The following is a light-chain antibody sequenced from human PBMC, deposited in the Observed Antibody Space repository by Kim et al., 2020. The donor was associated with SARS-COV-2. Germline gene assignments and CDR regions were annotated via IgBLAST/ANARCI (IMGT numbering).Light chain of an antibody. V-gene: IGKV1-9*01. J-gene: IGKJ4*01. CDR3: QPHSGYPLT. CDR2: AAS. CDR1: QGISSY. Sequence: SASVGDSVTITRRASQGISSYLAWYQQQPRKAPKLLIYAASTGQSGVPSRFCGSGSGTDFSLTISSLQPEDFATYYCQPHSGYPLTFGGGTKLEI.